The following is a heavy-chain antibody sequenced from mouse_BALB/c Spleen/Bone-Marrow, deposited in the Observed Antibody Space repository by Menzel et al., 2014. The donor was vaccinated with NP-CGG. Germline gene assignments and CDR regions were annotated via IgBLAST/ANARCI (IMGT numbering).Heavy chain of an antibody. CDR2: IRNKANGYTT. J-gene: IGHJ2*01. CDR1: GFTFTDYY. Sequence: EVHLVESGGGLVQPGGSLRLSCATSGFTFTDYYMNRVRQPPGKALEWLGFIRNKANGYTTEYSASVKGRFTISRDNSQNILYLQMNTLRAEDSATYYCARDKGRVFFDYWGQGTTLTVSS. CDR3: ARDKGRVFFDY. V-gene: IGHV7-3*02.